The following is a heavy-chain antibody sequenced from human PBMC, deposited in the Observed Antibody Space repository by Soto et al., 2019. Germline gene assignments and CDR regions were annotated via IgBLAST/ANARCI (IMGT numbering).Heavy chain of an antibody. CDR3: ARDEGGSGYYTGPYYNGMDV. V-gene: IGHV3-7*03. CDR2: IKEDGGEK. D-gene: IGHD3-3*01. Sequence: EVQLVESGGGLVQPGGSLRLSCAASGFTFARYWMNWVRQAPGKGLEWLANIKEDGGEKFYVDSVKGRFTISRDNAQNSVYLQMNSLRAEDTAVYYCARDEGGSGYYTGPYYNGMDVWGQGTTVTVSS. CDR1: GFTFARYW. J-gene: IGHJ6*02.